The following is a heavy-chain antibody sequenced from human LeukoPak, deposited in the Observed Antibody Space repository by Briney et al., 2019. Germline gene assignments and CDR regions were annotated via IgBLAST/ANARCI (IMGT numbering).Heavy chain of an antibody. CDR1: GYTFTSYY. Sequence: ASVKVSCKASGYTFTSYYMHWVRQAPGQGLEWMGIINPSGGSTSYAQKFQGRVTMTRDTSTSTVYMELGSLRSEDTAVYYCARGWYCTNGVCYRGGFDYWGQGTLVTVSS. J-gene: IGHJ4*02. CDR3: ARGWYCTNGVCYRGGFDY. V-gene: IGHV1-46*01. CDR2: INPSGGST. D-gene: IGHD2-8*01.